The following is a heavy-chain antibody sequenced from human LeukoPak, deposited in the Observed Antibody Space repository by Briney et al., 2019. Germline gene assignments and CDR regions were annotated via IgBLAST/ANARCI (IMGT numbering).Heavy chain of an antibody. CDR2: ITPIFGTA. CDR1: GGTFSSYA. J-gene: IGHJ6*03. CDR3: ARGGIGAAGSYYYYMDV. V-gene: IGHV1-69*05. D-gene: IGHD6-13*01. Sequence: SVKVSCKASGGTFSSYAISWVRQAPGQGLEWMGGITPIFGTANYAQKFQGRVTITTDESTSTAYMELRSLRSEDTAVYSCARGGIGAAGSYYYYMDVWGKGTTVTVSS.